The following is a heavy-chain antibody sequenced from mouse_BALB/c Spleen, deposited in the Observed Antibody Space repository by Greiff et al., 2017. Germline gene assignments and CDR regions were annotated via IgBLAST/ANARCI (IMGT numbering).Heavy chain of an antibody. CDR2: INPDSSTI. D-gene: IGHD2-4*01. V-gene: IGHV4-1*02. J-gene: IGHJ1*01. CDR1: GFDFSRYW. Sequence: EVQLVESGGGLVQPGGSLKLSCAASGFDFSRYWMNWVRQAPGKGLEWIGEINPDSSTINYTPSLKDKFIISRDNAKNTLYLQMSKVRSEDTALYYCARPFYDYDGNFDVWGAGATVTVSS. CDR3: ARPFYDYDGNFDV.